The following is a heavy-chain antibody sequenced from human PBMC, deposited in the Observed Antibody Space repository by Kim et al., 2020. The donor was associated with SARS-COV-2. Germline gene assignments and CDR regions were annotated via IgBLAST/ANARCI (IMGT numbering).Heavy chain of an antibody. CDR3: AMTLDGGPRFYYYYGMAV. Sequence: GGSLRLSCTASGFTFYHYVMNWVRQPPGKGLEWVSSISSSSSYIYYTDSVKGRFTISRDNAKNSLYLQMNSLRAEATGVYYCAMTLDGGPRFYYYYGMAV. J-gene: IGHJ6*01. V-gene: IGHV3-21*01. CDR1: GFTFYHYV. CDR2: ISSSSSYI. D-gene: IGHD2-15*01.